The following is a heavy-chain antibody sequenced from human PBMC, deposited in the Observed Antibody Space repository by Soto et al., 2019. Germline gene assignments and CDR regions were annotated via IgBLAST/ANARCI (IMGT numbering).Heavy chain of an antibody. D-gene: IGHD5-18*01. J-gene: IGHJ4*02. Sequence: GGSLRLSCAASGFTFSSYGMHWVRQAPGKGLEWVAVIWYDGSNKYYADSVKGRFTISRDNSKNTLYLQMNSLRAEDTAVYYCAREADTAMVPNFDYWGQGTLVTV. CDR1: GFTFSSYG. CDR2: IWYDGSNK. V-gene: IGHV3-33*01. CDR3: AREADTAMVPNFDY.